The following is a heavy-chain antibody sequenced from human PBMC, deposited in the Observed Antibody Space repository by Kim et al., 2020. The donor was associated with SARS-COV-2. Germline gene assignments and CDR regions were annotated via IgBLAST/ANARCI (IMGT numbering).Heavy chain of an antibody. Sequence: SVKVSCKASGGTFSSYAISWVRQAPGQGLEWMGGIIPIFGTANYAQKFQGRVTITADESTSTAYMELSSLRSEDTAVYYCARDIVGRGPPRVGYYGMDVWGQGTTVTVSS. CDR3: ARDIVGRGPPRVGYYGMDV. CDR2: IIPIFGTA. J-gene: IGHJ6*02. D-gene: IGHD2-15*01. CDR1: GGTFSSYA. V-gene: IGHV1-69*13.